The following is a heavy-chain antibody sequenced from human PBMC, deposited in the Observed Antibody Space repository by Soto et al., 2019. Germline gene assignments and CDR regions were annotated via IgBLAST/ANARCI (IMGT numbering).Heavy chain of an antibody. CDR2: INPNGGST. J-gene: IGHJ4*02. D-gene: IGHD6-6*01. Sequence: QVQLVQPGAEVQKPGASVKFSGKASGYIFTNFYIHWVRQAPGQGLESIGIINPNGGSTNYAQNLQGRVTMTRDTSTSTVYLELSSLRSEDTAVYYCTRGLASGDYWGQGTLITVAS. V-gene: IGHV1-46*03. CDR1: GYIFTNFY. CDR3: TRGLASGDY.